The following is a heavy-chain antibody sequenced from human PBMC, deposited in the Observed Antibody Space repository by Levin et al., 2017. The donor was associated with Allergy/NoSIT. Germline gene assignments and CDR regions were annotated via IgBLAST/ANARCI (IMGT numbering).Heavy chain of an antibody. CDR1: GGSINSFY. V-gene: IGHV4-59*12. D-gene: IGHD2-8*01. J-gene: IGHJ4*02. CDR2: IFYSGST. Sequence: SQTLSLTCTVSGGSINSFYWSWIRQPPGKGLEWIGYIFYSGSTSYSPSLKSRVTISVDTSKNQFSLKLTSVTAADTAVYYCARIRAEWFDYWGQGTLVTVSS. CDR3: ARIRAEWFDY.